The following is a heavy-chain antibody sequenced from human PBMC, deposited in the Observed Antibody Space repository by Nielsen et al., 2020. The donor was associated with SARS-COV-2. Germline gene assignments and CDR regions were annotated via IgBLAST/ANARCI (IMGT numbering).Heavy chain of an antibody. J-gene: IGHJ4*02. CDR3: ARDLYYYGPLDY. CDR1: GFTFSSYW. D-gene: IGHD3-10*01. CDR2: IKQDGSEK. V-gene: IGHV3-7*01. Sequence: GESLKISCAASGFTFSSYWMSWVRQAPGKGLEWVANIKQDGSEKYYVDSVKGRFTISRDNAKNSLYLQMNSLRAEETAVYYCARDLYYYGPLDYWGQGTLVTVSS.